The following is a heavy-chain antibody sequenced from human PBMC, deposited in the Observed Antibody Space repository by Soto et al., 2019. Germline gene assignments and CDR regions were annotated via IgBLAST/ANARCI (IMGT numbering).Heavy chain of an antibody. CDR3: ARGLVEERSRDYYYYGMDV. D-gene: IGHD1-1*01. Sequence: GASVKVSCKASGGTFSSYAISWVRQAPGQGLEWMGGIIPIFGAANYAQKFQGRVTITADESTSTAYMELSSLRSEDTAVYYCARGLVEERSRDYYYYGMDVWGQGTTVTVSS. J-gene: IGHJ6*02. CDR2: IIPIFGAA. CDR1: GGTFSSYA. V-gene: IGHV1-69*13.